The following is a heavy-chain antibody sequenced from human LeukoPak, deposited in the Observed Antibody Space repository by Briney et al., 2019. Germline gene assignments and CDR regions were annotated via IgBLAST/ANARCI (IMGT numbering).Heavy chain of an antibody. Sequence: PGGSLTLSCAASGFTVSSNYMSWVRQAPGKGLEWVSVIYSGGSTYYADSVKGRFTISRDNSKNTLYLQMNSLRAEDTAVYYCARETSDAYGSGSAFDYWGQGTLVTVSS. J-gene: IGHJ4*02. CDR1: GFTVSSNY. V-gene: IGHV3-53*01. CDR3: ARETSDAYGSGSAFDY. D-gene: IGHD3-10*01. CDR2: IYSGGST.